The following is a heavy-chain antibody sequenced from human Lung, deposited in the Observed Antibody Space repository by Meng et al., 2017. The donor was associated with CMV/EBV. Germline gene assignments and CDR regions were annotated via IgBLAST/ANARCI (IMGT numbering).Heavy chain of an antibody. J-gene: IGHJ3*02. V-gene: IGHV1-18*01. CDR1: GYTFTNYG. CDR3: VRVRGQWELGDTYDI. Sequence: ASVXVSXXASGYTFTNYGLSWVRQAPGQGLEWMGWIRAYTVNTNYAQKFQGRVTMTADRFTDTAYMELRSLRSDDTAVYYCVRVRGQWELGDTYDIWGQGTMVTVSS. CDR2: IRAYTVNT. D-gene: IGHD1-26*01.